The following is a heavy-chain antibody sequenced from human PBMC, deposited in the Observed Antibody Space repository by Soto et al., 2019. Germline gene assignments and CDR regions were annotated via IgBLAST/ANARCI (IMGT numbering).Heavy chain of an antibody. V-gene: IGHV4-4*02. CDR1: GGSISSSNW. J-gene: IGHJ4*02. CDR2: IYHSGST. D-gene: IGHD2-8*01. CDR3: ARVTGRHKWCPLDY. Sequence: SETLSLTCAVSGGSISSSNWWSWVRQPPGKGLEWIGEIYHSGSTNYNPSLKSRVTISVDKSKNQFSLKLSSVTAADTAVYYCARVTGRHKWCPLDYWGQGTLVTVSS.